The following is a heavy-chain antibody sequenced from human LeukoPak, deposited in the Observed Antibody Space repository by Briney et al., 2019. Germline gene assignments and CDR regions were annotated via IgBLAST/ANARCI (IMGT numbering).Heavy chain of an antibody. J-gene: IGHJ4*02. V-gene: IGHV3-21*01. Sequence: GGSLRLSCAASGFTFSSYEMNWVRQAPGKGLEWVSSISSSSSYIYYADSVKGRFTISRDNAKNSLYLQMNSLRAEDTAVYYCARDEYEQQLAVRYFDYWGQGTLVTVSS. CDR3: ARDEYEQQLAVRYFDY. CDR2: ISSSSSYI. D-gene: IGHD6-13*01. CDR1: GFTFSSYE.